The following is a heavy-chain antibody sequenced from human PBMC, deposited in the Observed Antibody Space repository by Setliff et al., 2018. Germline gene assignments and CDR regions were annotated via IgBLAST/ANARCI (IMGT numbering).Heavy chain of an antibody. J-gene: IGHJ4*02. V-gene: IGHV1-2*02. D-gene: IGHD1-26*01. CDR3: ARDLLGSQGRTFDL. CDR1: AYTFSGYY. Sequence: ASVKVSCKTSAYTFSGYYIHWLRQAPGQGLQWMGWINPNFGDTNYAPKFQGRVTMTRDTSIRTAYMEVSRLRSDDTAVYYCARDLLGSQGRTFDLWGQGTLVTVSS. CDR2: INPNFGDT.